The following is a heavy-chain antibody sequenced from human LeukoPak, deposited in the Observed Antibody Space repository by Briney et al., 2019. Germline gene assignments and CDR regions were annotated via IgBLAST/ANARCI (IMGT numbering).Heavy chain of an antibody. D-gene: IGHD3-10*01. J-gene: IGHJ4*02. Sequence: SETLSLTCTVSGGSFTSRTDYWARIRQPPGKGLEWIGSLYYGGSTYYNPSLKSRVTISIYTSKNQFSLRMSSVTAADTAVYYCARQAGYFGEGNFFDYWGQGSLVTVSS. V-gene: IGHV4-39*01. CDR2: LYYGGST. CDR3: ARQAGYFGEGNFFDY. CDR1: GGSFTSRTDY.